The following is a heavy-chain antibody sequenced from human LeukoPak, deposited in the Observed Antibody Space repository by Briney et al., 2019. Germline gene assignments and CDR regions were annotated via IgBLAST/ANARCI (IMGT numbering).Heavy chain of an antibody. CDR3: ASKWVTYYYNSSAYHYPTDVFDI. CDR1: GYSFNSQG. CDR2: INANSGDT. D-gene: IGHD3-22*01. J-gene: IGHJ3*02. Sequence: ASVKVSCKASGYSFNSQGMNWVRQAPGQGLEWMGWINANSGDTNYAQKFQGRVTMTRDTSISTAYMELSRLRSDDTAVYYCASKWVTYYYNSSAYHYPTDVFDIWGQGTMVTVSS. V-gene: IGHV1-2*02.